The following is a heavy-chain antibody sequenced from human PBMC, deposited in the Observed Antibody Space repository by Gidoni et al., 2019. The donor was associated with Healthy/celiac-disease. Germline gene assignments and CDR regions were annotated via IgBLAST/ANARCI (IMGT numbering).Heavy chain of an antibody. Sequence: EVQLVESGGGLVKPGGSLRLSCAASGFTFRSYSMNWVPQAPGKVLGWVSSISSSSSYIYYADSVKGRFTISRDNAKNSLYLQMNSLRAEDTAVYYCARDPYSSSSPEFDYWGQGTLVTVSS. CDR2: ISSSSSYI. J-gene: IGHJ4*02. CDR1: GFTFRSYS. D-gene: IGHD6-6*01. V-gene: IGHV3-21*01. CDR3: ARDPYSSSSPEFDY.